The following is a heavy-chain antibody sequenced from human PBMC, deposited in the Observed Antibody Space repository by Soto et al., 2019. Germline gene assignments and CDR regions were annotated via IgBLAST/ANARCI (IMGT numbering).Heavy chain of an antibody. Sequence: GGSLRLSGAASGFTFSSYSMNWVRQAPGKGLEWVSSISSSSSYIYYADSVKGRFTISRDNAKNSLYLQMNSLRAEDTAVYYFARGHPVTDETSNESCGQGTLVSVSS. J-gene: IGHJ5*02. CDR1: GFTFSSYS. D-gene: IGHD2-21*02. V-gene: IGHV3-21*01. CDR2: ISSSSSYI. CDR3: ARGHPVTDETSNES.